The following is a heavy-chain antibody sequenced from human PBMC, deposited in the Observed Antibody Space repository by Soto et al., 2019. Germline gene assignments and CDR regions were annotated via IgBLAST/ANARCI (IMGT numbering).Heavy chain of an antibody. V-gene: IGHV3-21*01. Sequence: GGSLRLSCAASGFTFSSYSMNWVRQAPGKGLEWVSSISSSSSYIYYADSVKGRFTISRDNAKNSLYLQMNSLRAEDTAVYYCARGRPYYDFWSGYPEAFDIWGQGTMVTVSS. CDR2: ISSSSSYI. CDR3: ARGRPYYDFWSGYPEAFDI. J-gene: IGHJ3*02. D-gene: IGHD3-3*01. CDR1: GFTFSSYS.